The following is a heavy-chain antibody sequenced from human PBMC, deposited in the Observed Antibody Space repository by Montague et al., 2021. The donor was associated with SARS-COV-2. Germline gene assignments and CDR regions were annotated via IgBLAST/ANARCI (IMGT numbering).Heavy chain of an antibody. CDR1: GGSISSSSYH. V-gene: IGHV4-39*01. D-gene: IGHD4-23*01. Sequence: SETLSLTCIVSGGSISSSSYHWGWIRQPPGKGLEWIGTIYYSGSTISVDTSKNQFSLKLSSATAADTAVYYCARLRYYGGNSGFQGLVDYWGQGALVTVSS. CDR3: ARLRYYGGNSGFQGLVDY. J-gene: IGHJ4*02. CDR2: IYYSG.